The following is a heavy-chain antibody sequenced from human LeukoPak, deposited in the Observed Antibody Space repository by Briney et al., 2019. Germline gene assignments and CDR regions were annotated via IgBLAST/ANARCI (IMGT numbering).Heavy chain of an antibody. CDR3: AKAPVGGYSGYDSYYYYMDV. Sequence: PGGSLRLSCAASGFTFSSYGMHWVRQAPGKGLEWVAFIRYDGSNKYYADSVKGRFTISRDNSKNTPYLQMNSLRAEDTAVYYCAKAPVGGYSGYDSYYYYMDVWGKGTTVTVSS. CDR1: GFTFSSYG. V-gene: IGHV3-30*02. CDR2: IRYDGSNK. D-gene: IGHD5-12*01. J-gene: IGHJ6*03.